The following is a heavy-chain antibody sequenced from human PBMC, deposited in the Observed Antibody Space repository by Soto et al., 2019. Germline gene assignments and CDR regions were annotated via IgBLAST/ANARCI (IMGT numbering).Heavy chain of an antibody. J-gene: IGHJ4*02. Sequence: PEETLSLTCTVSGGSISGYYWSWLRQPPGKGLEWVGYVYYIGSTNYNPSLKSRVTISVDTSKNQFSLNLSSVTAADTAVYYCARHARRMAFFDFWGQGALVTVSS. CDR3: ARHARRMAFFDF. D-gene: IGHD6-6*01. V-gene: IGHV4-59*08. CDR2: VYYIGST. CDR1: GGSISGYY.